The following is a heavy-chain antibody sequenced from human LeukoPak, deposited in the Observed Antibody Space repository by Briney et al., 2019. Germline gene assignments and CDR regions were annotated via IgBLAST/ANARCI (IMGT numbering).Heavy chain of an antibody. CDR3: ASQITLGYCSSTSCYAYLDY. CDR2: INPNSAT. Sequence: ASVNVSCRASGYILTDYYIHWVRQAPGQGLEWMGWINPNSATNYAQKFQGRVTITRDTSASTAYMELSSLRSEDTAVYYCASQITLGYCSSTSCYAYLDYWGQGTLVTVSS. D-gene: IGHD2-2*01. V-gene: IGHV1-2*02. CDR1: GYILTDYY. J-gene: IGHJ4*02.